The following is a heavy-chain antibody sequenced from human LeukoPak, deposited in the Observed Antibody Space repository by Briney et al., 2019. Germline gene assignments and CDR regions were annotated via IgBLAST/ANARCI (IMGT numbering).Heavy chain of an antibody. Sequence: ASVKVSCKASGYTFTSYDINWVRQATGQGLEWMGWMNPNSGNTGYAQKFQGRVTMTRNTSISTTYMELSSLRSEDTAAYYCARGALRYFDWHSNWFDPWGQGTLVTVSS. D-gene: IGHD3-9*01. CDR1: GYTFTSYD. V-gene: IGHV1-8*01. J-gene: IGHJ5*02. CDR2: MNPNSGNT. CDR3: ARGALRYFDWHSNWFDP.